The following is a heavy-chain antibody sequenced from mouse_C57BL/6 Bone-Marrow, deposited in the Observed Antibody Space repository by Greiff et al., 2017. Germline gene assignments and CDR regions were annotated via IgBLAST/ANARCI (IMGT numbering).Heavy chain of an antibody. Sequence: QVQLQQPGAELVRPGSSVQLSCKASGYTFTSSWMDWVKQRPGQGLEWIGNIYPSDSETHYNQKFKDKATLTVDKSSSTAYMKRSSLTSEDSAVYYCARRNWDEYYFDYWGQGTTLTVSS. CDR2: IYPSDSET. J-gene: IGHJ2*01. CDR3: ARRNWDEYYFDY. V-gene: IGHV1-61*01. CDR1: GYTFTSSW. D-gene: IGHD4-1*01.